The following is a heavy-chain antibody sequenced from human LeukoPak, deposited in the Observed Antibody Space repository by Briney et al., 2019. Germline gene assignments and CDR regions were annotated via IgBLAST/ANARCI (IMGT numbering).Heavy chain of an antibody. CDR3: ARVQWRGAYYFDY. CDR2: INPNSGGT. V-gene: IGHV1-2*02. CDR1: GYTFTSYA. D-gene: IGHD2-8*01. Sequence: ASVKVSCKASGYTFTSYAMNWVRQAPGQGLEWMGWINPNSGGTNSAQKFQGRVTMTRDTSISTAYMELSRLRSDDTAVYYCARVQWRGAYYFDYWGQGTLVTVSS. J-gene: IGHJ4*02.